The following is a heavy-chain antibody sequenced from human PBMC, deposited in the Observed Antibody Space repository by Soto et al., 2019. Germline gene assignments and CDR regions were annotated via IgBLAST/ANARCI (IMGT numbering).Heavy chain of an antibody. V-gene: IGHV3-33*01. CDR1: GFTFSSYG. J-gene: IGHJ6*02. Sequence: QVQLVESGGGVVQPGRSLRLSCAASGFTFSSYGMHWVRQAPGKGLEWVAVIWYDGSNKYYADSVKGRFTISRDNSKNTLYLQMNSLRAEDTAVYCCARDRLHSGGMDVWGQGTTVTVSS. D-gene: IGHD6-25*01. CDR3: ARDRLHSGGMDV. CDR2: IWYDGSNK.